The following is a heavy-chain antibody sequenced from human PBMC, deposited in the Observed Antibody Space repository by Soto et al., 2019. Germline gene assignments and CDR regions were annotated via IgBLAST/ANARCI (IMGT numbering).Heavy chain of an antibody. Sequence: GGSLRLSCAASGFTFSSYGIHWVRQAPGKGLEWVAVIWYDGSNKYYADSVKGRFTISRDNSKNTLYLQMNSLRAEDTAVYYCARDGSGYENYYYYYYMDVWGKGTTVTVSS. V-gene: IGHV3-33*01. CDR2: IWYDGSNK. D-gene: IGHD5-12*01. CDR1: GFTFSSYG. J-gene: IGHJ6*03. CDR3: ARDGSGYENYYYYYYMDV.